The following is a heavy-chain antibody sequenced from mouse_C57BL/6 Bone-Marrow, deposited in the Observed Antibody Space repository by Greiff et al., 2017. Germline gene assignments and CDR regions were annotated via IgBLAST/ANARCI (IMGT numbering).Heavy chain of an antibody. CDR1: GYTFTDYN. V-gene: IGHV1-22*01. Sequence: EVQLQQSGPELVKPGASVKMSCKASGYTFTDYNMHWVKQSHGKSLEWIGNINPNNGGTSYNQKFKGGATLTGNKSSSTAYMELRSLTSEDSAVYYCARGGWVDYWGQGTTLTVTS. CDR2: INPNNGGT. CDR3: ARGGWVDY. D-gene: IGHD3-3*01. J-gene: IGHJ2*01.